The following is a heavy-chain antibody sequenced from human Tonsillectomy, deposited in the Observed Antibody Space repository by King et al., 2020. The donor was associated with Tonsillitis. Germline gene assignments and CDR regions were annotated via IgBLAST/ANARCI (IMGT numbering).Heavy chain of an antibody. CDR1: GFTFSTYS. CDR2: ITSSSNYI. CDR3: ATTSIAAAGSY. Sequence: DVQLVESGGGLVKPGGSLRLSCATSGFTFSTYSMSWVRQAPGKGLEWVSSITSSSNYISYADSVTGRFSISRENAKNSLHLQMNGLRAEDTAMYYCATTSIAAAGSYWGQGTLVTVSS. D-gene: IGHD6-13*01. J-gene: IGHJ4*02. V-gene: IGHV3-21*01.